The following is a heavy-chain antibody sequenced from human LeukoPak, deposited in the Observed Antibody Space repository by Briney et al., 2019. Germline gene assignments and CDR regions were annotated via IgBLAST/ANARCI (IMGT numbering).Heavy chain of an antibody. J-gene: IGHJ3*02. D-gene: IGHD3/OR15-3a*01. Sequence: PSETLSLTCTVSGDSVNSATFYWAWIRQSPGKGLELIGYPYNRGNTYYNPSLNSRVTISVDTSKNQFSLKLRSVTAADSAVYYCARDFWAATGAFEIWGQGASVTVSS. CDR1: GDSVNSATFY. CDR3: ARDFWAATGAFEI. CDR2: PYNRGNT. V-gene: IGHV4-61*01.